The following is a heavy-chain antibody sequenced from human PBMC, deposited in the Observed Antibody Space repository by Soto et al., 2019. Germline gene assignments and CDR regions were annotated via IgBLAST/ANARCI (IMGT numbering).Heavy chain of an antibody. CDR2: IYQSGST. V-gene: IGHV4-30-2*06. CDR1: GGSLGGGGYS. CDR3: AIVEITVRVALD. Sequence: QLQLQESGSRLVKPSQTLSLTCDVSGGSLGGGGYSWSWIRQSPGKGLEWIGYIYQSGSTDYNPSLKSRVSMSLDMSKNQFSLKLRSVTAADTAVYCCAIVEITVRVALDWCQGTLVTGSS. D-gene: IGHD3-22*01. J-gene: IGHJ4*02.